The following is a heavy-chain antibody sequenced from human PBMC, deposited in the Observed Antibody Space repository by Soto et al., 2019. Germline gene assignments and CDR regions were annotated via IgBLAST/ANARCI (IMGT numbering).Heavy chain of an antibody. CDR3: VKDHGPYHLHFEF. D-gene: IGHD2-2*01. CDR2: ITNSGGST. CDR1: GFTFSNYA. J-gene: IGHJ4*02. V-gene: IGHV3-64D*06. Sequence: GGSLRLSCSASGFTFSNYAIHWVRQAPGKGLEYVAAITNSGGSTFYADSVKGRSTISRDNSKSTVFLQMSSLRPEDTAIHYCVKDHGPYHLHFEFWGRGTLVTVSS.